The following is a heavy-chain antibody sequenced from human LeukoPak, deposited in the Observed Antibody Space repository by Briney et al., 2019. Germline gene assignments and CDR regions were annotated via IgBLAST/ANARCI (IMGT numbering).Heavy chain of an antibody. V-gene: IGHV3-30*18. CDR2: ISYDGSNK. CDR3: AKVSSTFNFDY. CDR1: GFTFSSYG. J-gene: IGHJ4*02. Sequence: GRSLRLSCAASGFTFSSYGMHWVRQAPGKGLEWVAVISYDGSNKYYADSVKGRFTISRDNSKNTLYLQMNSLRAEDTAVYYCAKVSSTFNFDYWGQGTLVTVSS. D-gene: IGHD6-13*01.